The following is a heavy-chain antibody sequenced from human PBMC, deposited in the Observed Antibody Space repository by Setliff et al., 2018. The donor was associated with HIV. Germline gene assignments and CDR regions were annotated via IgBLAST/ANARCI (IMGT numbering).Heavy chain of an antibody. Sequence: PGGSLRLSCEASGFSFDDYCMNWVRQAPGKGLEWVSYISSKRTSIYYADSVKGRFTISRDNDNNSLYLQMSGLSAEDTAVYYCARVNEKYYYDSSGYYPAPRDYYYYYMDVWGKGTTVTVSS. D-gene: IGHD3-22*01. J-gene: IGHJ6*03. CDR1: GFSFDDYC. V-gene: IGHV3-48*01. CDR3: ARVNEKYYYDSSGYYPAPRDYYYYYMDV. CDR2: ISSKRTSI.